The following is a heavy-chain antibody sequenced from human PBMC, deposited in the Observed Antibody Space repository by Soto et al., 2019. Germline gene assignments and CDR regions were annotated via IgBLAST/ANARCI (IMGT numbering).Heavy chain of an antibody. D-gene: IGHD3-22*01. CDR3: AREYYYDSSGFDY. V-gene: IGHV4-39*07. CDR1: GGSISSSSYY. J-gene: IGHJ4*02. Sequence: SETLSLTCTVSGGSISSSSYYWGWIRQPPGKGLEWIGSIYYSGSTYYNPSLKSRVTVSVDTSKNQFSLKLSSVTAADTAVYYCAREYYYDSSGFDYWGQGTLVTVSS. CDR2: IYYSGST.